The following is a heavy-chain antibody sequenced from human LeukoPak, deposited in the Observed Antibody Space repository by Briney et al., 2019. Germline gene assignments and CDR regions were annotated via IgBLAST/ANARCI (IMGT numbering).Heavy chain of an antibody. CDR1: GFTFSSYW. Sequence: GGSLRLSCAASGFTFSSYWTHWVRQAPGKGLVWVSRINSDGSSTSYADSVKGRFTISRDNAKNTLYLQMNSLRAEDTAVYYCARASDNYYYHYMDVWGKGTTVTISS. J-gene: IGHJ6*03. D-gene: IGHD2-15*01. CDR2: INSDGSST. V-gene: IGHV3-74*01. CDR3: ARASDNYYYHYMDV.